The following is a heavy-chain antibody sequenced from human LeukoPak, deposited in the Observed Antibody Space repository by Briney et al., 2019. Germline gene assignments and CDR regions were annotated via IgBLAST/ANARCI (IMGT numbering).Heavy chain of an antibody. Sequence: PGGSLRLSCAASGFTFSNYNMNWVRQAPGKGLEWVSSISSSSSYIYYADSVKGRFTISRDNAKNSLYLQMNSLRAEDTAVYYCARTAAAGPTPNWFDPWGQGTLVTVSS. V-gene: IGHV3-21*01. CDR3: ARTAAAGPTPNWFDP. J-gene: IGHJ5*02. CDR1: GFTFSNYN. D-gene: IGHD6-13*01. CDR2: ISSSSSYI.